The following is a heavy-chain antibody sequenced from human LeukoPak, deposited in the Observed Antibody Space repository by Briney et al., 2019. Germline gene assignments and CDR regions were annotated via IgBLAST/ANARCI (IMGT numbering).Heavy chain of an antibody. J-gene: IGHJ1*01. V-gene: IGHV3-23*01. CDR1: GFTFSSYA. CDR2: ISGSGGST. CDR3: AKDGQYSSSWYEYFQH. D-gene: IGHD6-13*01. Sequence: GGSLRLSCAASGFTFSSYAMSWVRQAPGKGQEWVSAISGSGGSTYYADSVKGRFTISRDNSKNTLYLQMNSLRAEDTAVYYCAKDGQYSSSWYEYFQHWGQGTLVTVSS.